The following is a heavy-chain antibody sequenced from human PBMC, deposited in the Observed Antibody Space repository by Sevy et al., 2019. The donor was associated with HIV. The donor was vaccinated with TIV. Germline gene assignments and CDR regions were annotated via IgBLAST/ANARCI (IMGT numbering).Heavy chain of an antibody. J-gene: IGHJ6*02. Sequence: ASVKVSCKASGYTFTSYGISWVRQAPGQGLEWMGWISAYNGNTNYAQKLQGRVTMTTDTSTSTAYMELRSLGSDDTAVYYCAGGDVLLWFGESGYYYGMDVWGQGTTVTVSS. D-gene: IGHD3-10*01. CDR3: AGGDVLLWFGESGYYYGMDV. CDR1: GYTFTSYG. V-gene: IGHV1-18*01. CDR2: ISAYNGNT.